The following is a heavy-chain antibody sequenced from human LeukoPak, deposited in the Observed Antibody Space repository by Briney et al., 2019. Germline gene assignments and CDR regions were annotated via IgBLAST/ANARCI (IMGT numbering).Heavy chain of an antibody. CDR1: GGSISRYY. D-gene: IGHD1-1*01. V-gene: IGHV4-59*08. J-gene: IGHJ3*02. Sequence: SETLSLTCTVSGGSISRYYWGWIRQPPGKGLGYIGYIYYTGSTNYNPSLKSRVTISVDTSKNQFSLKVTSVTAADTAVYYCARLLWNGRGAFDILGRGTLVTVSS. CDR2: IYYTGST. CDR3: ARLLWNGRGAFDI.